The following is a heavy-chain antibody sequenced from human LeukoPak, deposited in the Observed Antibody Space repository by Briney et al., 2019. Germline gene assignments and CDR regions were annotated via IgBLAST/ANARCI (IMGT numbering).Heavy chain of an antibody. CDR2: ISSSSYI. V-gene: IGHV3-21*01. D-gene: IGHD6-13*01. J-gene: IGHJ1*01. Sequence: GGSLRLSCAASGFTFSSYSMNWVRQAPGKGLEWVSSISSSSYIYYADSVKGRFTISRDNAKNSLYLQMNSLRAEDTAVYYCARDLTRTQQLATGIRFQHWGQGTLVTVSS. CDR1: GFTFSSYS. CDR3: ARDLTRTQQLATGIRFQH.